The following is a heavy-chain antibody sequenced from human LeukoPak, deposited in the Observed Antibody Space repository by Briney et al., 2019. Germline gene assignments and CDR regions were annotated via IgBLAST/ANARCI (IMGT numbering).Heavy chain of an antibody. CDR3: ARVSGGYYRGAFDP. CDR1: GFTFPDYY. Sequence: GGSLRLSCVPSGFTFPDYYMAWIRQAPGKGLECISYISDVGDTIYYADSVKGRFTISRDNAENLLFLRMGSLRVEDTALYYCARVSGGYYRGAFDPWGQGTLVTVS. V-gene: IGHV3-11*01. J-gene: IGHJ5*02. CDR2: ISDVGDTI. D-gene: IGHD3-3*01.